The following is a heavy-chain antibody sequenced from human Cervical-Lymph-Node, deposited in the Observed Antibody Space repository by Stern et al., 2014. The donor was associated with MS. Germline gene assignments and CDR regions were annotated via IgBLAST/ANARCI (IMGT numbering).Heavy chain of an antibody. D-gene: IGHD6-6*01. CDR1: GYTFTSYY. J-gene: IGHJ6*02. CDR2: INPRGGST. V-gene: IGHV1-46*03. CDR3: ASTLGSSPRGLDV. Sequence: QVQLVQSGAEVKKPGASVKVSCKASGYTFTSYYMHWVRQAPGQGLEWMGIINPRGGSTMYAQRFQGRVTMTSDTSTSTVYMELSSLRSEDTAVYYCASTLGSSPRGLDVWGRGTAVTVSS.